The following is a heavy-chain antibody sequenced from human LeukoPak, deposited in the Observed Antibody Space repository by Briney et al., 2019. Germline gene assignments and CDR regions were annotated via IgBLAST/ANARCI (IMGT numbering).Heavy chain of an antibody. V-gene: IGHV3-21*01. CDR3: ARARNDYDSNGFSFLDY. J-gene: IGHJ4*02. CDR1: GFTFSTYS. Sequence: GGSLRLSCAASGFTFSTYSMNWVRQAPGKGLEWVSSISSAGTYTHYADSVKGRFTISRDNAKNTLYLQMNSLRAEDTALYYCARARNDYDSNGFSFLDYWGQGTLVTVSS. CDR2: ISSAGTYT. D-gene: IGHD3-22*01.